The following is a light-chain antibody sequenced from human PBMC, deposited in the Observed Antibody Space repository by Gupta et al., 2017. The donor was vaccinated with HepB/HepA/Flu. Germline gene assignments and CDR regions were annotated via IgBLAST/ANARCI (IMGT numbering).Light chain of an antibody. CDR3: GTWDSSLSVVV. J-gene: IGLJ2*01. CDR1: SSNIGNNY. Sequence: QSVLTQPPSVSAAPGQKVTISCSGSSSNIGNNYVSWYQQLPGTAPKLLIYVNNKQPSGIPDRFSGSKSGTSATLGITGLQTGDEADYYCGTWDSSLSVVVFGGGTKLTVL. CDR2: VNN. V-gene: IGLV1-51*02.